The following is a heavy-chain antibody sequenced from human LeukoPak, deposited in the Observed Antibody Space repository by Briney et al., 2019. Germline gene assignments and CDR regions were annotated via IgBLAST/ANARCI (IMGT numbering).Heavy chain of an antibody. D-gene: IGHD5-18*01. J-gene: IGHJ4*02. CDR1: GFTFSDYY. V-gene: IGHV3-11*01. CDR2: ISSSGSTR. Sequence: GGSLRLSCAASGFTFSDYYMSWIRQAPGKGLEWVSYISSSGSTRYYADSVKGRFTISRDNAKNSLYLQMNSLRAGDTAVYYWAKGRTGYSYGYGIDYWGQGTLVTVSS. CDR3: AKGRTGYSYGYGIDY.